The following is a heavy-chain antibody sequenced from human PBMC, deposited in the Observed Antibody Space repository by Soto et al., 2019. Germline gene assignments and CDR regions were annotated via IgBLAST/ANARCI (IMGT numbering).Heavy chain of an antibody. D-gene: IGHD2-21*01. Sequence: QVQLVESGGGVVQPGRSLRLSCAASGFTFSSYGMHWVRQAPGKWLEWVAVISYDGSNKYYADSVKGPFTISRDNSKNSLYLQMNSLRAEDTAVYYCAKDLRFASFAGGPQGLWFDPWGQGTLVTVSS. CDR2: ISYDGSNK. J-gene: IGHJ5*02. V-gene: IGHV3-30*18. CDR3: AKDLRFASFAGGPQGLWFDP. CDR1: GFTFSSYG.